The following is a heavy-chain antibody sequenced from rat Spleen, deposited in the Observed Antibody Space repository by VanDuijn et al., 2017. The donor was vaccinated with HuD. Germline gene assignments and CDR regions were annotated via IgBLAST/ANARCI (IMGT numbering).Heavy chain of an antibody. CDR3: TRGGDGSLYYEGIMDA. CDR2: ISNTGGSS. V-gene: IGHV5-27*01. D-gene: IGHD1-12*02. Sequence: EVQLVESGGGLVQPGRSLKLSCAASGFTYSNYVMAWVRQAPTKGLEWVASISNTGGSSNYLDSVKGRFTISRDNAQSTLYLQMNSLRSEDTATYYCTRGGDGSLYYEGIMDAWSQGASVTVSS. CDR1: GFTYSNYV. J-gene: IGHJ4*01.